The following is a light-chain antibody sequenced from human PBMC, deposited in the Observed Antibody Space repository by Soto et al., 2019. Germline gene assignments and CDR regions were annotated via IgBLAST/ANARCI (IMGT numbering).Light chain of an antibody. Sequence: EIVLTQSPGTLSLSPGERATLSCRASQSVSSSYLAWYQQKPGQAPRLLIYGASSTATGIPDRFRGSGSGTDLTLTISSLEHEDFAVYYCQQYGSSPRTFGQGTKVEI. CDR3: QQYGSSPRT. CDR2: GAS. V-gene: IGKV3-20*01. J-gene: IGKJ1*01. CDR1: QSVSSSY.